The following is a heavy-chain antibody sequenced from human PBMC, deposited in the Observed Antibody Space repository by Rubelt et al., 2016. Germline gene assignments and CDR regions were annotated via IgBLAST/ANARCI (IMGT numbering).Heavy chain of an antibody. V-gene: IGHV4-61*01. Sequence: QVQLQESGPGLVKPSETLSLTCTVSGGSVSSGSYYWSWIRQPPGKGLEWIGYIYYSGSTNYNPSLKSRVTISVDTSKNQFSLKLSSVTAADTAVYYCVSSHGYNYQDFHYWGQGTLVTVSS. CDR1: GGSVSSGSYY. J-gene: IGHJ4*02. CDR3: VSSHGYNYQDFHY. CDR2: IYYSGST. D-gene: IGHD5-24*01.